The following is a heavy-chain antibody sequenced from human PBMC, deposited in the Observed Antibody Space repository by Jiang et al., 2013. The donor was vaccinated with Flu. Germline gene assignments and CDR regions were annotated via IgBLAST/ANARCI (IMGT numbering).Heavy chain of an antibody. CDR1: GFTVSSNY. V-gene: IGHV3-66*02. CDR2: IYSGGST. Sequence: LVQPGGSLRLSCAASGFTVSSNYMSWVRQAPGKGLEWVSVIYSGGSTYYADSVKGRFTISRDNSKNTLYLQMNSLRAEDTAVYYCARGRDDFWSGSYYFDYWGQGTLVTVSS. D-gene: IGHD3-3*01. CDR3: ARGRDDFWSGSYYFDY. J-gene: IGHJ4*02.